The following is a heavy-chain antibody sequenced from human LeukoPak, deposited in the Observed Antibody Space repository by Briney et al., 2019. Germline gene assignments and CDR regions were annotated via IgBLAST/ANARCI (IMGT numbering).Heavy chain of an antibody. V-gene: IGHV1-18*01. CDR1: GYTFTSYG. Sequence: GASVKVSCKASGYTFTSYGISWVRQAPGQGLEWMGWISAYNGNTNYAQKLQGRVTMTTDTSTSTAYMELRSLRSDDTAVYYCARDPTLAYCGGDCCSHFDYWGQGTLVTVSS. J-gene: IGHJ4*02. CDR3: ARDPTLAYCGGDCCSHFDY. CDR2: ISAYNGNT. D-gene: IGHD2-21*02.